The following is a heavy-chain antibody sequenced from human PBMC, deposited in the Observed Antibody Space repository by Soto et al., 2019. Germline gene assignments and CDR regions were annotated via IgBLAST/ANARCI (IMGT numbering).Heavy chain of an antibody. J-gene: IGHJ4*02. D-gene: IGHD3-3*01. V-gene: IGHV4-39*01. CDR1: GGSISSSSYY. CDR3: ARRGPALPDFWSGFTPPFDY. CDR2: IYYSGST. Sequence: SETLSLTCTVSGGSISSSSYYWGWIRQPPGKGLEWIGSIYYSGSTYYNPSLKCRVTISVDTSKNQFSLKLSSVTAADTAVYYCARRGPALPDFWSGFTPPFDYWGQGTLVTVSS.